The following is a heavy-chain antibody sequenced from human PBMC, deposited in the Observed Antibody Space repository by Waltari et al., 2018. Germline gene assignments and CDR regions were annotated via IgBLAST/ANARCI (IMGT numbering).Heavy chain of an antibody. V-gene: IGHV5-51*01. D-gene: IGHD5-18*01. J-gene: IGHJ4*02. CDR2: IYPGDSDT. CDR1: GSSFTSYW. Sequence: EVQLVQSGAEVKKPGESLKISCKGSGSSFTSYWIGWVRQMPGKGLEWMGVIYPGDSDTRYSPAFQGQVTISADKSISTAYLQWSSLKASDTAMYYCAILMEGTAMEWGAFDYWGQGTLVTVSS. CDR3: AILMEGTAMEWGAFDY.